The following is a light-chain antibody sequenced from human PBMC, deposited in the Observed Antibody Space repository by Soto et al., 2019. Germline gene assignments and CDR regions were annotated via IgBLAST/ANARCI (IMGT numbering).Light chain of an antibody. J-gene: IGKJ5*01. CDR2: AAS. CDR1: QSISSY. CDR3: MQGTHWPIT. Sequence: DIQMTQSTSSLSASVGDRVTITCRASQSISSYLNWYQQKPGKAPKLLIYAASSLQSGVPSRFSGSGSGTDFALKISRVEAEDVGVYYCMQGTHWPITFGQGTRLENK. V-gene: IGKV1-39*01.